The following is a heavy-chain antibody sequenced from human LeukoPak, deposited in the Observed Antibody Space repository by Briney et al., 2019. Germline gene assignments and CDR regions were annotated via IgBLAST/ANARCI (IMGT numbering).Heavy chain of an antibody. CDR1: GFTFSNYW. Sequence: PGGSLRLSCAASGFTFSNYWMSWVRQAPGKGLEWVANIKEDGSEKHYVDSVKGRFTISRDNAKNSLYLQMNSLRAEDTAVYYCARGGSLYYYSSGYYYEGAFDIWGQGTMVTVSS. D-gene: IGHD3-22*01. CDR2: IKEDGSEK. V-gene: IGHV3-7*01. CDR3: ARGGSLYYYSSGYYYEGAFDI. J-gene: IGHJ3*02.